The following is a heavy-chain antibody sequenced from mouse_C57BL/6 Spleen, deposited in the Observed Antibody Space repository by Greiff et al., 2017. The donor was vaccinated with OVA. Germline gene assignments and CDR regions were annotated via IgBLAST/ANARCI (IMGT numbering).Heavy chain of an antibody. J-gene: IGHJ1*03. CDR1: GYTFTDYY. V-gene: IGHV1-26*01. CDR3: ARYSHYYGSDWYFDV. D-gene: IGHD1-1*01. CDR2: INPNNGGT. Sequence: VQLQQSGPELVKPGASVKISCKASGYTFTDYYMNWVKQSHGKSLEWIGDINPNNGGTSYNQKFKGKATLTVDKSSSTAYMELRSLTSEDSAVYYCARYSHYYGSDWYFDVWGTGTTVTVSS.